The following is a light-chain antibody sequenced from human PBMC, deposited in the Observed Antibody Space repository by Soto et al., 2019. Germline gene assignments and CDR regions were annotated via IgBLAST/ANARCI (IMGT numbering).Light chain of an antibody. J-gene: IGLJ2*01. CDR1: SNDIGIYNY. Sequence: QSALTQPASVSGSPGQSISISCTGTSNDIGIYNYVYWYQQYPGKAPKLMIYEVNNRSSGVSNRFSGSKSGNTASLTISGLQDGDEDYYSCSSYTSTSTVFGGGTKLTVL. V-gene: IGLV2-14*01. CDR3: SSYTSTSTV. CDR2: EVN.